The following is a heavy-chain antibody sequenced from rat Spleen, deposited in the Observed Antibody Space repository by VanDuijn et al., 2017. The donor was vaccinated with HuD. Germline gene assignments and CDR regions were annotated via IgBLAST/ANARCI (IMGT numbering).Heavy chain of an antibody. J-gene: IGHJ3*01. V-gene: IGHV5-58*01. CDR3: ATAGSRVSRFAY. Sequence: EVQLVESGGGLVQPGRSLKLTCEASGFTFSSYWMYWIRQAPGEGLEWISSISPDGGSTYYPDSVKGRFTISRDNAENTVYLQMNSLRSEDTATYYCATAGSRVSRFAYWGQGTLVTVSS. CDR2: ISPDGGST. CDR1: GFTFSSYW. D-gene: IGHD1-4*01.